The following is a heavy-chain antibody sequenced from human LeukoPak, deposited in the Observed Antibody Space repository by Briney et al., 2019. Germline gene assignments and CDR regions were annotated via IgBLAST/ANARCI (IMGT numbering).Heavy chain of an antibody. CDR3: ATSAARAIES. V-gene: IGHV3-7*01. CDR2: IKQDGSEK. CDR1: GFTFSSYW. D-gene: IGHD6-25*01. Sequence: GGSLRLSCAASGFTFSSYWMSWVRQAPGKGLECVANIKQDGSEKYYVDSVRGRFTLSRDNAKNSLYLQMNSLSVEDTAVYYCATSAARAIESWGQGTLVTVSS. J-gene: IGHJ4*02.